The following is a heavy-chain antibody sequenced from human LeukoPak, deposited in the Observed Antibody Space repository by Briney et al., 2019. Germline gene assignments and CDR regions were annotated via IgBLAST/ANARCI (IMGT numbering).Heavy chain of an antibody. CDR1: GGSISSYY. V-gene: IGHV4-59*01. J-gene: IGHJ4*02. CDR3: ARDSYSGYEN. CDR2: IYYSGST. D-gene: IGHD5-12*01. Sequence: SETLSLTCTVSGGSISSYYWSWIRQPPGKGREWIGYIYYSGSTNYNPSLKSRVTISVDTSKNQFSLKLSSVTAADTAVYYCARDSYSGYENWGQGTLVTVSS.